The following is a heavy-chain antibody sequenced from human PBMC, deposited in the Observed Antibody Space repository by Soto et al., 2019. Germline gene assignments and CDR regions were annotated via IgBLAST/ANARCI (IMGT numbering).Heavy chain of an antibody. CDR1: GGSISSYY. V-gene: IGHV4-59*08. CDR2: IYYSGST. CDR3: AKIVVVPAAMTGYYYMDV. D-gene: IGHD2-2*01. J-gene: IGHJ6*03. Sequence: SETLSLTCSVSGGSISSYYWSWIRQPPGKGLEWIGYIYYSGSTNYNPSLKSRVTISEDTSKNQFSLKLSSVTAADTAVYYCAKIVVVPAAMTGYYYMDVWGKGTTVTVSS.